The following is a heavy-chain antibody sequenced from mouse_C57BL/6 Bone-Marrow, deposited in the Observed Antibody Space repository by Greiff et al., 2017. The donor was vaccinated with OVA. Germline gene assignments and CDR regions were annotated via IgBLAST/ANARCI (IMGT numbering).Heavy chain of an antibody. Sequence: DVQLQESGAELVRPGASVKLSCTASGFNIKDDYMHWVKQRPEQGLEWIGWIDPENGDTEYASKFQGKATITADTSSNTAYLQLSSLTSEGTAVYYCTSYGNFDDWGQGTTLTVSS. J-gene: IGHJ2*01. V-gene: IGHV14-4*01. CDR3: TSYGNFDD. CDR1: GFNIKDDY. CDR2: IDPENGDT. D-gene: IGHD2-1*01.